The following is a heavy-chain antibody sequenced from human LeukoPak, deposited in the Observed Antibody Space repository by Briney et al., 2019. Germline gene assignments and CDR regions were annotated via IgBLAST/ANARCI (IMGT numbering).Heavy chain of an antibody. D-gene: IGHD4-23*01. CDR3: ARTLTTVVTPAWFDP. V-gene: IGHV5-51*01. Sequence: GESLKISCKGSGYRFTSYWIGWVRQLPGKGLEWMGIIYPGDSDTRYSPSFQGQVTISADKSISTAYLQWSSLKASDTAMYYCARTLTTVVTPAWFDPWGQGTLVTVSS. CDR2: IYPGDSDT. J-gene: IGHJ5*02. CDR1: GYRFTSYW.